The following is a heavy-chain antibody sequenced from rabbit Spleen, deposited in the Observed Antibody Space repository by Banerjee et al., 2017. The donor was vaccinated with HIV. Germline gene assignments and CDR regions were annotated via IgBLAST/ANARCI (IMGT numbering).Heavy chain of an antibody. D-gene: IGHD4-1*01. Sequence: QEQLVESGGGLVQPEGSLTLTCKASGVSFSDKDVMCWVRQAPGKGLEWIGTISGGGYIYYASWAKGRFTISKTSSTTVTLQMTSLTAADTATYFCARITTTYDFGLDLWGPGTLVTVS. CDR3: ARITTTYDFGLDL. V-gene: IGHV1S45*01. J-gene: IGHJ4*01. CDR1: GVSFSDKDV. CDR2: ISGGGYI.